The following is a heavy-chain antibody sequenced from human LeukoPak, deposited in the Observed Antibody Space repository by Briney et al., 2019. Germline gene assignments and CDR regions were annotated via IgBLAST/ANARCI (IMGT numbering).Heavy chain of an antibody. CDR3: TTDWVAVAGMGTPGNRAAYYYYYMDV. V-gene: IGHV3-15*01. CDR2: IKSKTDGGTT. CDR1: GFTFSNAW. J-gene: IGHJ6*03. Sequence: PGGSLRLSCAASGFTFSNAWMSWVRQAPGKGLEWVGRIKSKTDGGTTDYAAPVEGRFTISRDDSKNTLYLQMNSLKTEDTAVYYCTTDWVAVAGMGTPGNRAAYYYYYMDVWGKGTTVTVSS. D-gene: IGHD6-19*01.